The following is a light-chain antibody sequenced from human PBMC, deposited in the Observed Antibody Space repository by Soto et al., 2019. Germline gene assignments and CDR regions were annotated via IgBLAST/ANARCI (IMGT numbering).Light chain of an antibody. J-gene: IGKJ2*01. V-gene: IGKV3-20*01. CDR1: QSVSSXX. Sequence: EIVLTQSPGTLSLSPGERATLSCRASQSVSSXXXAWYQQKPGQAPRLLIYGASSRATGIPDRFSGSGSGTDFTLTXSRLXPEDFAVYYCQQYGSSPLYTFGQGTKLEIK. CDR3: QQYGSSPLYT. CDR2: GAS.